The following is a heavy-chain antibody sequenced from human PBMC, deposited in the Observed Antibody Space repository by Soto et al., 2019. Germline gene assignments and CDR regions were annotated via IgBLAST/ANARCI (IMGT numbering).Heavy chain of an antibody. CDR1: GYTFTSYY. CDR3: ARAYSSDSAFDI. D-gene: IGHD6-19*01. Sequence: ASVKVSCKASGYTFTSYYMHWVRQAPGQGLEWMGLINPSGGSTSYAQKFRGRVTMTRDTSTNTVYMELSRLRSGDTAVYYCARAYSSDSAFDIWGPGTMVTVSS. J-gene: IGHJ3*02. V-gene: IGHV1-46*03. CDR2: INPSGGST.